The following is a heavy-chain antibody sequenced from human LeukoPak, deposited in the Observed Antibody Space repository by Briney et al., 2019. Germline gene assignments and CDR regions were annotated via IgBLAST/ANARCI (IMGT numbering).Heavy chain of an antibody. CDR3: ARQGEAASFDY. V-gene: IGHV1-2*02. Sequence: ASVKVSCKVSGYTFTGAYIHWVRQAPGQGPEWMGWINSYSGGTNYAQKFQGRVTLTRDTSLGTAYMELSRLRSDDTAVYYCARQGEAASFDYWGQGTLVTVSS. CDR2: INSYSGGT. D-gene: IGHD6-13*01. CDR1: GYTFTGAY. J-gene: IGHJ4*02.